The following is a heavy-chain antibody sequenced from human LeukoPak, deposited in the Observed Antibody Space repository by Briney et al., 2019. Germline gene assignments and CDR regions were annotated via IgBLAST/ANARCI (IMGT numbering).Heavy chain of an antibody. CDR1: GFTFSSYA. V-gene: IGHV3-30-3*01. CDR2: ISYDGSNK. J-gene: IGHJ4*02. Sequence: GGSLRLSCAASGFTFSSYAMHWVRQAPGKGLEWVAVISYDGSNKYYADSVKGRFTISRDNAKNSLYLQMNSLRVEDTALYYCAKGPGMATVKRYLDYWGQGTLVTVSS. D-gene: IGHD5-24*01. CDR3: AKGPGMATVKRYLDY.